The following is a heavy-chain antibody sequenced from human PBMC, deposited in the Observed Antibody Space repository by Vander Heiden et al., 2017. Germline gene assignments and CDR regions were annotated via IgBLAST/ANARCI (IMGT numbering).Heavy chain of an antibody. Sequence: LQLQESGPGLVKPSETLSLTCTVSGESISRGTYFWGWIRQPPGKGLEWIGSISYTGTTYYNTTLKSRVTISTDTSKNQLSLKMRSVTAADTAVYFCARPGSTTGWYYFDSWGQGTLVTVSS. CDR3: ARPGSTTGWYYFDS. V-gene: IGHV4-39*01. CDR2: ISYTGTT. J-gene: IGHJ4*02. CDR1: GESISRGTYF. D-gene: IGHD6-19*01.